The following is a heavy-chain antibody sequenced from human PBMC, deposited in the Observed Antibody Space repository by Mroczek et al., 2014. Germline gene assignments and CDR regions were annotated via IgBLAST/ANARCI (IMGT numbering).Heavy chain of an antibody. CDR2: IKQDGSXK. CDR3: ARDRAMVRGYLDPYFDY. CDR1: GFTFSSYW. J-gene: IGHJ4*02. Sequence: VQLVQSGGGLVQPGGSLRLSCAASGFTFSSYWMSWVRQAPGKGLEWVANIKQDGSXKYYVDSVKGRFTISRDNAKNSLYLQMNSLRAEDTAVYYCARDRAMVRGYLDPYFDYWGQGTLVTVSS. V-gene: IGHV3-7*01. D-gene: IGHD3-10*01.